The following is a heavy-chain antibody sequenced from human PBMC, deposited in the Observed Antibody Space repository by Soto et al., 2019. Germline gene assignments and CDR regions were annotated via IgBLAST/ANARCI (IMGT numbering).Heavy chain of an antibody. CDR1: GGSISSGDDY. CDR3: ATRDILTGYYRDYYYYGMDV. V-gene: IGHV4-39*01. J-gene: IGHJ6*02. CDR2: IYYSGST. Sequence: PSETLSLTCTVSGGSISSGDDYWSWIRQPPGKGLEWIGSIYYSGSTYYNPSLKSRVTISVDTSKNQFSLKLSSVTAADTAVYYCATRDILTGYYRDYYYYGMDVWGQGTTVTVSS. D-gene: IGHD3-9*01.